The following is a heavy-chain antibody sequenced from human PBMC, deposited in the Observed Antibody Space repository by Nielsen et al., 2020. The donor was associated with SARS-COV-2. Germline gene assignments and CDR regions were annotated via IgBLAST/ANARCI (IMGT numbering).Heavy chain of an antibody. V-gene: IGHV3-23*01. CDR1: GFTFSNYA. CDR3: AKDVGSGYYRMPWDY. CDR2: ISDSGGST. D-gene: IGHD3-22*01. J-gene: IGHJ4*02. Sequence: GESLKISCAASGFTFSNYAMNWVRQAPEKGLEWVSGISDSGGSTYYADSVKGRFTISRDNSKNTVYLQMNSLRAEDTAIFYCAKDVGSGYYRMPWDYWGQGTLVTVSS.